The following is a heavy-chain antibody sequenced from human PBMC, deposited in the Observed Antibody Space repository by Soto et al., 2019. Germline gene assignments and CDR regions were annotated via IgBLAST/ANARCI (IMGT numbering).Heavy chain of an antibody. V-gene: IGHV4-34*01. D-gene: IGHD6-13*01. CDR2: INHSGST. CDR1: GGSFSGYY. CDR3: ARGWGYSSSWYGSFGY. Sequence: SETLSLTCAVYGGSFSGYYWSWIRQPPGKGLEWIGEINHSGSTNYNPSLKSRVTISVDTSKNQFSLKLSSVTAADTAVYYCARGWGYSSSWYGSFGYWGQGTLVTVSS. J-gene: IGHJ4*02.